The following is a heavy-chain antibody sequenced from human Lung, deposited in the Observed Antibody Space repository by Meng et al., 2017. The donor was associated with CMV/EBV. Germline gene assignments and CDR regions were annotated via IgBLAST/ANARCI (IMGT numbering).Heavy chain of an antibody. D-gene: IGHD3-10*01. CDR2: ISSSSSYV. CDR3: AREGYDYDSGSYYYYFDH. J-gene: IGHJ4*02. CDR1: RFSSYT. Sequence: GGSXRLXCAASRFSSYTLNWVRQAPGKGLEWVSSISSSSSYVYYADSVKGRFTISRDNAKNSLYLQMNSLRAEDTAVYYCAREGYDYDSGSYYYYFDHWGQAXLVTVSS. V-gene: IGHV3-21*01.